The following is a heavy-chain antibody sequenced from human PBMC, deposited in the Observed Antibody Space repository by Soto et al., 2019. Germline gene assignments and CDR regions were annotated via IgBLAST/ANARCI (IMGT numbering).Heavy chain of an antibody. CDR2: ISGSGGST. V-gene: IGHV3-23*01. D-gene: IGHD6-13*01. CDR1: GFNFSSYA. Sequence: GGSLRLSCAASGFNFSSYAMSWVRQAPGKGLEWVSAISGSGGSTYYADSVKGRFTISRDNSKNTLYLQMNSLRAEDTAVYYCAKVVSVGSSGTYDVKGGYFDYWGQGTLVTVSS. J-gene: IGHJ4*02. CDR3: AKVVSVGSSGTYDVKGGYFDY.